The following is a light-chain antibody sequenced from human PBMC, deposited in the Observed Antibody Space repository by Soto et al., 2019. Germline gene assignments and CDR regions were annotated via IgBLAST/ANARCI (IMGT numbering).Light chain of an antibody. Sequence: DIQMTQFPSTLSAYVGDRVTITCRASQSISSWLAWYQQKPGKAPKLLIYKASTLETGVPSRFSGSGSGTESTLSISSLQPDDFGTYYCQEYNAYSMTFGQGTRLEIK. CDR3: QEYNAYSMT. J-gene: IGKJ5*01. CDR2: KAS. CDR1: QSISSW. V-gene: IGKV1-5*03.